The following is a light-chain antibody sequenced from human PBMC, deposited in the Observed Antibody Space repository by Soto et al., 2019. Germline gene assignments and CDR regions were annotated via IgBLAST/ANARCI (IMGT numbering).Light chain of an antibody. V-gene: IGKV1-5*03. J-gene: IGKJ1*01. CDR1: QSISSF. Sequence: DIEMTQSPSTLSASVGDRVTITCRASQSISSFLAWYQQKPGKAPKVLIYNASSLESGFPSRFSGSASGTEFTLTISSLKPDDFATYYCQQYNTYLTFGHGTKVDIK. CDR2: NAS. CDR3: QQYNTYLT.